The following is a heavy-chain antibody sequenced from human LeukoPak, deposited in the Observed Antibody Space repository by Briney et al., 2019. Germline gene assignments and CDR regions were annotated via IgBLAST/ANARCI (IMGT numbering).Heavy chain of an antibody. CDR1: GITISSYW. J-gene: IGHJ3*02. D-gene: IGHD3-16*01. V-gene: IGHV3-7*01. Sequence: GGSLRLSCAAPGITISSYWMSWVRQAPGKGLEWVAHIKEDGSEKYYLDSVKGRFTISRDNAKKSLYLQMNRLRAEDTAVYYCEAFYYDESGWGDASDMWGQGTMVTVSS. CDR3: EAFYYDESGWGDASDM. CDR2: IKEDGSEK.